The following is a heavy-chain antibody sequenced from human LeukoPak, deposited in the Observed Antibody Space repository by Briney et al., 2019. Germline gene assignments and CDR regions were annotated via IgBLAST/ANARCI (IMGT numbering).Heavy chain of an antibody. CDR2: INPHSGGT. V-gene: IGHV1-2*04. Sequence: ASVKVSCKASGYTFNGNYIHWVRQAPGQGLEWMRWINPHSGGTNSAQKFQGWVTMTRDTSISTAYIELSRLTSDDTAIYYCARAKGDLFNGFYFDYWGQGTLITVSS. CDR1: GYTFNGNY. D-gene: IGHD3-9*01. CDR3: ARAKGDLFNGFYFDY. J-gene: IGHJ4*02.